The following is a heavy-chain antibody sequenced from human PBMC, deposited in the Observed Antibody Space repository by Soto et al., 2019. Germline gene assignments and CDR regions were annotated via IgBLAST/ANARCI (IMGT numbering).Heavy chain of an antibody. V-gene: IGHV2-5*02. CDR3: AHKGDGYRGFKY. CDR2: IYWDDDK. D-gene: IGHD5-12*01. J-gene: IGHJ4*02. Sequence: QITLKESGPTLVKPTQTLTLTCTLSGFSLFTSGVGVGWIRQPPGEALEWLALIYWDDDKRYSPILRSRLTITKDTSKNQVVLTVTNMEPVDTATYYCAHKGDGYRGFKYWGKGTLVTVSS. CDR1: GFSLFTSGVG.